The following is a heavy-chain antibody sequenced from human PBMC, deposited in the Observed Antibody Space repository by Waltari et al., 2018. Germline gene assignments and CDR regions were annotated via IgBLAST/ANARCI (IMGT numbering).Heavy chain of an antibody. D-gene: IGHD2-15*01. CDR3: ARDRESCSGGSCYFGYYYYGMDV. Sequence: QVQLVQSGAEVKKPGSSVKVSCKASGGTFSSYAISWVRQAPGQGLEWMGRIIPIFGTANYAQKFQGRVTITADKSTSTAYMELSSLRSEDTAVYYCARDRESCSGGSCYFGYYYYGMDVWGQGTTVTVSS. CDR1: GGTFSSYA. V-gene: IGHV1-69*08. J-gene: IGHJ6*02. CDR2: IIPIFGTA.